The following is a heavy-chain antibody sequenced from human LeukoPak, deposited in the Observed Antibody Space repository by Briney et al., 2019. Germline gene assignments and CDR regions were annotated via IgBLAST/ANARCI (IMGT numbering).Heavy chain of an antibody. CDR3: ARLGKTFWNDGCYYYGMDV. V-gene: IGHV5-10-1*01. CDR2: IDPSDSYT. Sequence: GESLKISCKGSGYSFTSYWISWVRQMPGKGLEWMGRIDPSDSYTNYSPSFQGHVTISADKYISTAYLQWSSLKASDTAMYYCARLGKTFWNDGCYYYGMDVWGQGTTVTVSS. J-gene: IGHJ6*02. D-gene: IGHD1-1*01. CDR1: GYSFTSYW.